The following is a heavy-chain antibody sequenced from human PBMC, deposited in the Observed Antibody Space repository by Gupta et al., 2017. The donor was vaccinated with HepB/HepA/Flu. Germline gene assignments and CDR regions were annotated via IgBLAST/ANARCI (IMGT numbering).Heavy chain of an antibody. V-gene: IGHV3-30*18. Sequence: QVQLVESGGGVVQAGKSLRLSCAASGFTFRNYGMHWVRQAPGKGLDWVALISEDGSTNYADSVKGRFTISRDKSKNTLFLQMNSLRAEDTAVDFCAKDLGRGYYYRDVWGKGTTVTVSS. CDR2: ISEDGST. D-gene: IGHD3-10*01. CDR1: GFTFRNYG. CDR3: AKDLGRGYYYRDV. J-gene: IGHJ6*03.